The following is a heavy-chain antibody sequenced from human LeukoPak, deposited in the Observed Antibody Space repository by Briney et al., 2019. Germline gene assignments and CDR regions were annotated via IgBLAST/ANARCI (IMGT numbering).Heavy chain of an antibody. CDR2: ISSSSSYI. J-gene: IGHJ4*02. CDR3: ARGSGNWFVY. Sequence: GGSLRLSCAASGFTFSRYTMNWVRQAPGKGLEWVSSISSSSSYIYYADSVKGRFTISRDNAKNSLYLQMNSLRAEDTAVYYCARGSGNWFVYWGQGTLVTVSS. D-gene: IGHD6-25*01. CDR1: GFTFSRYT. V-gene: IGHV3-21*01.